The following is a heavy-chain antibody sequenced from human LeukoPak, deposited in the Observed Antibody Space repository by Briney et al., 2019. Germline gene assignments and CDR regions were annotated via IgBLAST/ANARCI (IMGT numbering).Heavy chain of an antibody. CDR3: ARGFSFYCDSSGYSGY. CDR1: RCTLSDYY. D-gene: IGHD3-22*01. CDR2: ISSSRRTI. V-gene: IGHV3-11*04. J-gene: IGHJ4*02. Sequence: GGSQRPSCAPSRCTLSDYYESGIRQAPGKGLEWVSYISSSRRTIYYADSVKGRFTISRDNAKNSLYLQMNSRRAEDTAGYYCARGFSFYCDSSGYSGYWGQGTLVTVSS.